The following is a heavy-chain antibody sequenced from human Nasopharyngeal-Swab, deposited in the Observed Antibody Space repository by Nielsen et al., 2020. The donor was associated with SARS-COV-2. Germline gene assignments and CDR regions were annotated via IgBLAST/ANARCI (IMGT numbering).Heavy chain of an antibody. CDR2: ISYDGSNK. J-gene: IGHJ5*02. Sequence: GESLKISCAASGFTFSSYAMHWVRQAPGKGLEWVAVISYDGSNKYYADSVKGRFTISRDNSKNTLYLQMNSLKTEDTAVYYCTTGAPVSTSSLNWFDPWGQGTLVTVSS. D-gene: IGHD2-2*01. CDR3: TTGAPVSTSSLNWFDP. CDR1: GFTFSSYA. V-gene: IGHV3-30-3*01.